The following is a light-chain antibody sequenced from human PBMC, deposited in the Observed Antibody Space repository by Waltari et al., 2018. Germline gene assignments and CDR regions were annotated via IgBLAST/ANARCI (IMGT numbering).Light chain of an antibody. Sequence: EVLMTQSPPTLSVSPGERATLSCRASQSIARNLAWYQQKPGQAPRLLIYGASTRATGVPDRFSGSGSGTEFTLTISSLQSEDFAVYYCQQYNNWRTFGQGTKLEIK. V-gene: IGKV3-15*01. J-gene: IGKJ2*01. CDR3: QQYNNWRT. CDR1: QSIARN. CDR2: GAS.